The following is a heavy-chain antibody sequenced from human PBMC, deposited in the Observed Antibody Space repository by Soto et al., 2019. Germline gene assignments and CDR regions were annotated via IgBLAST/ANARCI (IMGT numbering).Heavy chain of an antibody. Sequence: QVQLVQSGSEVKKPGASVKISCKSSASTFTNNYIHWVRQAPGQGLEWLGVFNPSGGTTRYAQKFQDRATMTGDTSTRTVSMELSNLRSEDTAVYYCARVYGLVQYDDFWSGYYDYWGQGTLVTVSS. J-gene: IGHJ4*02. V-gene: IGHV1-46*01. CDR2: FNPSGGTT. CDR1: ASTFTNNY. CDR3: ARVYGLVQYDDFWSGYYDY. D-gene: IGHD3-3*01.